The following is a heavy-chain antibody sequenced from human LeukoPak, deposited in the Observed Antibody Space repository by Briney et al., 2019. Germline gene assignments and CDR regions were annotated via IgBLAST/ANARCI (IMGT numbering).Heavy chain of an antibody. D-gene: IGHD4-17*01. CDR1: GYSISSGYY. CDR3: ARHPSVTKGAFDY. CDR2: IYHSGST. Sequence: SETLSLTCAVSGYSISSGYYWGWIRPPPGKGLEWIGSIYHSGSTYYNPSLKSRVTISVDTSKNQFSLKLSSVTAADTAVYYCARHPSVTKGAFDYWGQGTLVTVSS. J-gene: IGHJ4*02. V-gene: IGHV4-38-2*01.